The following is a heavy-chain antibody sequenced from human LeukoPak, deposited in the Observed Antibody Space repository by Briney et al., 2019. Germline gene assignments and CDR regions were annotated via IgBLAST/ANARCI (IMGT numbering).Heavy chain of an antibody. CDR3: ARDFRAIVGVTDAFDI. CDR2: IYSGGTT. Sequence: GGSLRLSCAASGFTVSRNYMTWLGQPPGKGVEWVSVIYSGGTTYYADSVNGRFTISRDNSKNALYLQVNSMRAEDTAVYYCARDFRAIVGVTDAFDIWGQGTMVTVSS. J-gene: IGHJ3*02. V-gene: IGHV3-66*01. D-gene: IGHD1-26*01. CDR1: GFTVSRNY.